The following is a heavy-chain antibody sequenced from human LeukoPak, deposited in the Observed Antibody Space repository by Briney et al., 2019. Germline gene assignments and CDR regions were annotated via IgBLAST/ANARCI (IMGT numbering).Heavy chain of an antibody. CDR3: ARVPRYYDILTGYYDSDFDY. CDR1: GYTFTSYG. D-gene: IGHD3-9*01. V-gene: IGHV1-18*01. Sequence: ASVKVSCKASGYTFTSYGISWVRQAPGQGLEWMGWISAYNGNTNYAQELQGRVTMTTDTSTSTAYMELRSLRSDDTAVYYCARVPRYYDILTGYYDSDFDYWGQGTLVTVSS. CDR2: ISAYNGNT. J-gene: IGHJ4*02.